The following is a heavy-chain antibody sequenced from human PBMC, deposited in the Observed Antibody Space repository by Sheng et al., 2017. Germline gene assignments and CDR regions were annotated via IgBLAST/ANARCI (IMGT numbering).Heavy chain of an antibody. D-gene: IGHD2-8*02. CDR3: AGGLGVVLFDY. J-gene: IGHJ4*02. Sequence: QVQLQQWGAGLLKPSETLSLTCAVYGGSFSGYYWSWIRQPPGKGLEWIGEINHSGSTNYNPSLKSRVTISVDTSKNQFSLKLSSVTAADTAVYYCAGGLGVVLFDYWGQGTLVTVSS. V-gene: IGHV4-34*01. CDR1: GGSFSGYY. CDR2: INHSGST.